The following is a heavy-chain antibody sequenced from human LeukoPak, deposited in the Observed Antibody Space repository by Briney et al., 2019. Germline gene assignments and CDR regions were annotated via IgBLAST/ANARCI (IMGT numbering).Heavy chain of an antibody. D-gene: IGHD3-22*01. CDR2: ISAYNGNT. Sequence: ASVKVSRKASGYTFTGYYMHWVRQAPGQGLEGMGWISAYNGNTNYAQKLQGRVSMTTDTSTSTAYMELRSLRSDVTAVDYCASHSSGYPAEYFQQGGRGTLVTVSS. CDR3: ASHSSGYPAEYFQQ. V-gene: IGHV1-18*04. CDR1: GYTFTGYY. J-gene: IGHJ1*01.